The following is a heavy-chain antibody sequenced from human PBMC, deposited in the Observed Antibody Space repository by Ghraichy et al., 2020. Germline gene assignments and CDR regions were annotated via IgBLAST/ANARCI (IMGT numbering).Heavy chain of an antibody. J-gene: IGHJ3*02. V-gene: IGHV3-30*02. CDR2: IRYDGSKK. D-gene: IGHD3-22*01. CDR1: GFTFSTYG. Sequence: GGSLRLSCAASGFTFSTYGMQWVRQAPGKGLEWVAFIRYDGSKKYYVDSVKGRFTISRDNSKNTLHLQMNSLRAEDTAVYYCAKKMNYYDSTRTDAFDIWGQGTMVTVSS. CDR3: AKKMNYYDSTRTDAFDI.